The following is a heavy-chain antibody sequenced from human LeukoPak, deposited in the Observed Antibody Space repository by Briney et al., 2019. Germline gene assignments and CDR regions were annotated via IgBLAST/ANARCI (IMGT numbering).Heavy chain of an antibody. J-gene: IGHJ3*02. CDR2: IYTSGST. Sequence: PSETLSLTCTVSGGSISSYHWNWIRQPAGKGLEWIGRIYTSGSTNYNPSLKSRVTMSVDMSKNQFSLKLSSVTAADTAVYYCAREGLVDAFDIWGQGTMVTVSS. CDR1: GGSISSYH. V-gene: IGHV4-4*07. CDR3: AREGLVDAFDI.